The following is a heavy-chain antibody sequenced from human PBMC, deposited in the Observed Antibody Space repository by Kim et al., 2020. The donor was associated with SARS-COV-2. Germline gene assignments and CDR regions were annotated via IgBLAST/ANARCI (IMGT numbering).Heavy chain of an antibody. CDR1: GFSLSGYY. V-gene: IGHV3-74*01. Sequence: GGSLRLSCAASGFSLSGYYMHWVRQVPGKGLVWLSRTNSEGSSTSYADSVKGRFTVSRDTASDTLYLQTNSLRAEDTAVYYCARDPLIVGATTHFDLWGRGTLVTVSS. CDR2: TNSEGSST. J-gene: IGHJ2*01. CDR3: ARDPLIVGATTHFDL. D-gene: IGHD1-26*01.